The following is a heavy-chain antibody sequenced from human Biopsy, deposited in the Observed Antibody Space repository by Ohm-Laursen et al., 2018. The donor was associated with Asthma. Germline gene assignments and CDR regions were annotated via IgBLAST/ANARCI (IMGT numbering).Heavy chain of an antibody. V-gene: IGHV4-39*01. CDR2: ISYTGNT. CDR1: GGSMSSSSYS. J-gene: IGHJ4*02. D-gene: IGHD7-27*01. CDR3: ARHWNWGSFFDY. Sequence: GTLSLTCAVSGGSMSSSSYSWGWIRQPPGKGLEWIGSISYTGNTDIPSLRSRVTLSVGTSKNNFSLKLTSVTAADTAVSYCARHWNWGSFFDYWGQGMLVTVSS.